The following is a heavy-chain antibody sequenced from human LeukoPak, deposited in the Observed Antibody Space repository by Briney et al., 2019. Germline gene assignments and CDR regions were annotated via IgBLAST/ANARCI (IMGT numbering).Heavy chain of an antibody. J-gene: IGHJ3*01. D-gene: IGHD1-26*01. CDR3: ARLIGAVGAQGGDFDV. CDR2: IYHSGST. CDR1: GGSISSSSYS. Sequence: PSGTLSLTCAVSGGSISSSSYSWGWIRQPPGKGLEWIGSIYHSGSTHYNPSLRSRVTISIDTSTNQFSLKMSSVTAADTAVFYCARLIGAVGAQGGDFDVWGQGTMVTVSS. V-gene: IGHV4-39*01.